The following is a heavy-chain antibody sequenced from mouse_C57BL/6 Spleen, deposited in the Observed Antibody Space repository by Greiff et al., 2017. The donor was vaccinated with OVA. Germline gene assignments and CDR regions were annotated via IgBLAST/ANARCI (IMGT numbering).Heavy chain of an antibody. D-gene: IGHD1-1*01. V-gene: IGHV1-61*01. CDR3: ARFHGSSYGAMDY. CDR2: IYPSDSET. Sequence: QVQLQQPGAELVRPGSSVKLSCKASGYTFTSYWMDRVKQRPGQGLEWIGNIYPSDSETHYNQKFKDKATLTVDKSSSTAYMQLSSVTSEDSAVYYCARFHGSSYGAMDYWGQGTSVTVSS. CDR1: GYTFTSYW. J-gene: IGHJ4*01.